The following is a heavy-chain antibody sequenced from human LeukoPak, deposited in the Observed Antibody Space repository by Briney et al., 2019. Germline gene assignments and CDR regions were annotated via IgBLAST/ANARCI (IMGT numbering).Heavy chain of an antibody. CDR3: ARRGGAARRFNWFDP. J-gene: IGHJ5*02. D-gene: IGHD6-6*01. Sequence: PSETLSLTCTASGGSISSYYWSWIRQPPGKGLEWIGYIYYSGSTNYNPSLKSRVTISVDTSKNQFSLKLSSVTAADTAVYYCARRGGAARRFNWFDPWGQGTLVTVSS. V-gene: IGHV4-59*08. CDR2: IYYSGST. CDR1: GGSISSYY.